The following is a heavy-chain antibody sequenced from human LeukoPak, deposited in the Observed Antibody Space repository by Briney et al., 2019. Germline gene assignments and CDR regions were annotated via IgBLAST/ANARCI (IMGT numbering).Heavy chain of an antibody. V-gene: IGHV1-18*01. CDR2: ISTYNGNT. D-gene: IGHD2-2*01. CDR3: ARPLLVVSNFDH. CDR1: GYTFTSYG. J-gene: IGHJ4*02. Sequence: ASVKVSCKASGYTFTSYGISWVRQAPGQGLEWMGWISTYNGNTNYAQKLQGRVTMTTDTSTSTAYMELRSLRSDDTAVYYCARPLLVVSNFDHWGQGTLVTVSS.